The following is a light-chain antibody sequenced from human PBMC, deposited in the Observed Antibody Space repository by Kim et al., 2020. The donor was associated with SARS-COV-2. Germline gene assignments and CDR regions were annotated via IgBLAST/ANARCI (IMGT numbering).Light chain of an antibody. CDR2: FGC. V-gene: IGKV2-28*01. Sequence: ASITCRVSQILLNSTGYNYLDWYLQKPGQSPQLLIYFGCNRASGVPDRFSGSGSGTDFTLKISRVEAEDVGVYYCMQALQTPLTFGQGTKVDIK. J-gene: IGKJ1*01. CDR3: MQALQTPLT. CDR1: QILLNSTGYNY.